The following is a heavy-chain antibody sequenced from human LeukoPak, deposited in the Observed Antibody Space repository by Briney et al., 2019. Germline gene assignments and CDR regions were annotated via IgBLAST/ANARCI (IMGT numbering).Heavy chain of an antibody. D-gene: IGHD3-22*01. CDR1: GGSVSGTGYY. J-gene: IGHJ4*02. CDR3: ARDSPIVTFDY. CDR2: IYYSGST. V-gene: IGHV4-39*07. Sequence: SETLSLTCSVSGGSVSGTGYYWGWIRQPPGKGLEWIGSIYYSGSTYYNPSLKSRVTISVDTSKNQFSLKLSSVTAADTAVYYCARDSPIVTFDYWGQGTLVTVSS.